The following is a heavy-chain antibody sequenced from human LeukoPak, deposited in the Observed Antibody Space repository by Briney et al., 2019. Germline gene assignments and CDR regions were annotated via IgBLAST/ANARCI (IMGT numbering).Heavy chain of an antibody. CDR2: MNPNSGNT. V-gene: IGHV1-8*01. J-gene: IGHJ4*02. D-gene: IGHD3-10*01. Sequence: ASVKVSCKASGYTFTSYDINWVRQATGQGLEWMGWMNPNSGNTGYAQKFQGRVTMTRNTSISTAYMELSSLRSEDTAVYYCARDSGERGSGSYLIAYWGQGTLVTVSS. CDR3: ARDSGERGSGSYLIAY. CDR1: GYTFTSYD.